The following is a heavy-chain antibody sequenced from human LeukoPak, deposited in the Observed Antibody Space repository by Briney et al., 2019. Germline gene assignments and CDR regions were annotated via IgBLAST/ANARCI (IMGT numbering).Heavy chain of an antibody. Sequence: PSETLSLTCSVSGGSVSSYYWSWIRQPPGKGLECLGYVYYTGSTNYNPSLKSRVTMFEDKSKNQFSLRLYSVTVADTAVYYCARHFAYSSSSYFDYWGQGSLVTVSS. J-gene: IGHJ4*02. CDR2: VYYTGST. D-gene: IGHD6-6*01. V-gene: IGHV4-59*08. CDR3: ARHFAYSSSSYFDY. CDR1: GGSVSSYY.